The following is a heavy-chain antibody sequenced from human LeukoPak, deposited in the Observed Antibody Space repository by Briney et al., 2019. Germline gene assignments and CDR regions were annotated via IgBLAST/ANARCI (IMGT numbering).Heavy chain of an antibody. CDR3: ARLGEFYTSGCRY. V-gene: IGHV5-51*01. CDR2: IYPGDSDT. CDR1: GYSFTNYW. D-gene: IGHD5-12*01. J-gene: IGHJ4*02. Sequence: GESLKISCKGSGYSFTNYWIGWVRQMPGKGLELMGIIYPGDSDTRYSPSFQGQVTISADKSISTAYLQWSSLKASDTAMYYCARLGEFYTSGCRYWGQGTLVTVSS.